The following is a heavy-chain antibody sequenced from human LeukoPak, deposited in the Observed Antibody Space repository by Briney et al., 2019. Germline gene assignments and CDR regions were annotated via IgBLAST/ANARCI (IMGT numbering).Heavy chain of an antibody. CDR2: IYYRGST. D-gene: IGHD6-25*01. V-gene: IGHV4-59*08. CDR1: GGSISSYY. Sequence: SETLSLTCTVSGGSISSYYWSWIRQPPGRGLEWIGYIYYRGSTNYNPSLKSRVTISVDTSKNQFSLKLSSVTAADTAVYYCARPRSSAWYFDFWGQGTLVTVSS. CDR3: ARPRSSAWYFDF. J-gene: IGHJ4*02.